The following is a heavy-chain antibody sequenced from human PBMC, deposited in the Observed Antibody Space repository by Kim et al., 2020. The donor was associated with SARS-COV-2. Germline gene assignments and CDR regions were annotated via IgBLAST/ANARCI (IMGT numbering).Heavy chain of an antibody. J-gene: IGHJ6*02. CDR3: AKDISMSVTNPQNYYYYGMDV. D-gene: IGHD4-17*01. V-gene: IGHV3-9*01. CDR1: GFTFDDYA. CDR2: ISWNSGSI. Sequence: GGSLRLSCAASGFTFDDYAMHWVRQAPGKGLEWVSSISWNSGSIDYADSVKGRFTISRDNAKNSLYLQMNSLRPEDTALYYCAKDISMSVTNPQNYYYYGMDVWGQGTTVTVSS.